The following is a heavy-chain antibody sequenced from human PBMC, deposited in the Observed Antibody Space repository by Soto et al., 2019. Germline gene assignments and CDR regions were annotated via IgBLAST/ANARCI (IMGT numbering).Heavy chain of an antibody. CDR1: GYTFTSYY. D-gene: IGHD2-21*02. CDR2: INPSGGST. V-gene: IGHV1-46*01. CDR3: ARDLTHCGGDCYPDY. Sequence: GASVKVSCKASGYTFTSYYMHWVRQAPGQGLEWMGIINPSGGSTSYAQKFQGRVTMTRDTSTSTVYMELSSLRSEDTAVYYCARDLTHCGGDCYPDYWGQGTLVTVSS. J-gene: IGHJ4*02.